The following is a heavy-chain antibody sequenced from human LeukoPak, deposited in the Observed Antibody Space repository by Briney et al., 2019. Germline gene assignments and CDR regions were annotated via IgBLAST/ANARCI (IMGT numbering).Heavy chain of an antibody. CDR2: INSNNGGV. J-gene: IGHJ4*02. CDR3: AREPYTTSSDRHEKAFDY. Sequence: GASVKVSCKASGYTFTAHFIHWVRQAPGQGLEWMGQINSNNGGVKYAPKFQGRVTVLRDTSINTIYLDLTSLTSDDTAVYYCAREPYTTSSDRHEKAFDYWGQGTPVTVSS. V-gene: IGHV1-2*06. CDR1: GYTFTAHF. D-gene: IGHD6-6*01.